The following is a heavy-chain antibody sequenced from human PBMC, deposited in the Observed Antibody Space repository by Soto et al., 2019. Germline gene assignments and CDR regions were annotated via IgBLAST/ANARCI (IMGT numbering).Heavy chain of an antibody. V-gene: IGHV3-30*03. CDR1: GITLSTYG. Sequence: QVQPVESGGGVVQPGRSLRLSCTAAGITLSTYGMHWVRQAPGKGLEWVAGISYDGNIKDYADSVKGRFTISRDNSKNTLYVQMNSLRAEDTAVYYCAGGDSGHYDFDYWGHGTLVTVSS. CDR3: AGGDSGHYDFDY. J-gene: IGHJ4*01. CDR2: ISYDGNIK. D-gene: IGHD4-17*01.